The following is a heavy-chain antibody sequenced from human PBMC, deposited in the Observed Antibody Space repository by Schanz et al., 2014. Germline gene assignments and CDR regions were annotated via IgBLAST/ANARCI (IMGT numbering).Heavy chain of an antibody. D-gene: IGHD6-19*01. J-gene: IGHJ2*01. CDR3: ARLSVAGRPHVNYWYFDL. V-gene: IGHV1-2*04. Sequence: QVQLVQSGAEVRMPGASVKVSCKASGYTFISYGISWVRQAPGQGLEWMGWINPDSGDTNFAQKFQGWVTMTRDKSITTAYMELSRLKFDDTAVYYCARLSVAGRPHVNYWYFDLWGRGTLVTVSS. CDR2: INPDSGDT. CDR1: GYTFISYG.